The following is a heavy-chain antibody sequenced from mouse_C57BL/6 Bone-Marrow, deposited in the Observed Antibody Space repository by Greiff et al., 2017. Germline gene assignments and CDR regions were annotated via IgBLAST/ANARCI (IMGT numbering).Heavy chain of an antibody. CDR1: GYTFTSYW. V-gene: IGHV1-7*01. CDR2: INPSSGYT. D-gene: IGHD1-1*01. Sequence: VQLQQSGAELAKPGASVKLSCKASGYTFTSYWMHWVKQRPGQGLEWIGYINPSSGYTKYNQKFKDKDTLTADKSSSTAYMQQSSLTYEDSAVYYCARGYSGSDGCYDVWGTGTTITVSS. CDR3: ARGYSGSDGCYDV. J-gene: IGHJ1*03.